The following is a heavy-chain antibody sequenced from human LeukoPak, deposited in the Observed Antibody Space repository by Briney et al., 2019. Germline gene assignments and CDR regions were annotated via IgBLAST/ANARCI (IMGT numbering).Heavy chain of an antibody. Sequence: LPGGSLRLSCTVSGFSVSTSGMSWVRQAQGKGLQTISAISVEGESAYYADSVKGRFTISRDNSKNTLYLQMNSLRVEDTAVYFCAQGYGNSWYPHWGQGSLVSVSS. D-gene: IGHD6-19*01. CDR2: ISVEGESA. CDR3: AQGYGNSWYPH. CDR1: GFSVSTSG. J-gene: IGHJ4*02. V-gene: IGHV3-23*01.